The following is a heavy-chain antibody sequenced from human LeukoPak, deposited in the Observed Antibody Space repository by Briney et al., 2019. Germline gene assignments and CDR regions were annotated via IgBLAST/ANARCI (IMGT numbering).Heavy chain of an antibody. J-gene: IGHJ3*01. D-gene: IGHD4-17*01. V-gene: IGHV3-74*01. Sequence: GGSLRLSCAASGFTFSSYWMHWVRQAPGKGLVWVSRINTDGSSTRYADSVKGRFTISRDNSKNTLYLQMTSLRAEDTAVYYCARDPNGDYVGAFDFWGQGTMVTVSS. CDR2: INTDGSST. CDR1: GFTFSSYW. CDR3: ARDPNGDYVGAFDF.